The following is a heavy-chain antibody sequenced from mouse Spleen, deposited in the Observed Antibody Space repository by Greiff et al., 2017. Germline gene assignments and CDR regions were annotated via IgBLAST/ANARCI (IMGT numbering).Heavy chain of an antibody. CDR3: ANFITTAQYYFDY. V-gene: IGHV1-55*01. J-gene: IGHJ2*01. CDR2: IYPGSGST. D-gene: IGHD1-2*01. CDR1: GYTFTSYW. Sequence: VQLQQPGAELVKPGASVKMSCKASGYTFTSYWITWVKQRPGQGLEWIGDIYPGSGSTNYNEKFKSKATLTVDTSSSTAYMQLSSLTSEDSAVYYCANFITTAQYYFDYWGQGTTLTVSS.